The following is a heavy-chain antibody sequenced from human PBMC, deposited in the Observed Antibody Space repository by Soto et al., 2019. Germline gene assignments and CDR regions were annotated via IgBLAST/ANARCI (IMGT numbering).Heavy chain of an antibody. CDR3: ARVRSSSFSFNYFDY. CDR2: IYYSGST. Sequence: PSETLSLTCTVSGGSISSCYWSWIRQPPGKGLEWIGYIYYSGSTNYNPSLKSRVTISVDTSKNQFSLKLSSVTAADTAVYYCARVRSSSFSFNYFDYWGQGTLVTV. D-gene: IGHD6-13*01. V-gene: IGHV4-59*01. J-gene: IGHJ4*02. CDR1: GGSISSCY.